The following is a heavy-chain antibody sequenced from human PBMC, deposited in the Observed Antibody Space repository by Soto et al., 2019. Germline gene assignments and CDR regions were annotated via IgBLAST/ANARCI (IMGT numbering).Heavy chain of an antibody. J-gene: IGHJ4*02. V-gene: IGHV4-39*01. CDR3: ARLPSRHLVDY. D-gene: IGHD3-3*02. CDR2: MYYGVTT. Sequence: QLQVQESGPGLVKPSETLSLTCTVSGSSISSSGYYWGWIRQPPGKGLEWIGSMYYGVTTYYNPSLKSRGPVSVDASKNQFSLNLSSVTAADTAVYYCARLPSRHLVDYWGQGTLVTVSS. CDR1: GSSISSSGYY.